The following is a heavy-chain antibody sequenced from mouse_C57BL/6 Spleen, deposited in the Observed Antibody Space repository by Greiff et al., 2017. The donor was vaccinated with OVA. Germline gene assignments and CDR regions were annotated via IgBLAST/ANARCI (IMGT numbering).Heavy chain of an antibody. CDR2: ISSGSSTI. J-gene: IGHJ4*01. CDR3: ARTLYYGSSRRYYAMDY. CDR1: GFTFSDYG. D-gene: IGHD1-1*01. V-gene: IGHV5-17*01. Sequence: EVKVVESGGGLVKPGGSLKLSCAASGFTFSDYGMHWVRQAPEKGLEWIAYISSGSSTIYYADTVKGRFTISRDNAKNTLFLQMTSLRSEDTAMYYCARTLYYGSSRRYYAMDYWGQGTSVTVSS.